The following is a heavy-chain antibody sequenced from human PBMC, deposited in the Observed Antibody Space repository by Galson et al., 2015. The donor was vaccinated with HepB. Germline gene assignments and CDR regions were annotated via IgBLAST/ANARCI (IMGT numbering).Heavy chain of an antibody. V-gene: IGHV3-74*01. CDR3: ARDWPSWIQLWSGELLGY. CDR1: GFTFSSYW. Sequence: SLRLSCAASGFTFSSYWMHWVRQAPGKGLVWVSRINSDGSSTSYADSVKGRFTISRDNAKNTLYLQMNSLRAEDTAVYYCARDWPSWIQLWSGELLGYWGQGTLVTVSS. CDR2: INSDGSST. D-gene: IGHD5-18*01. J-gene: IGHJ4*02.